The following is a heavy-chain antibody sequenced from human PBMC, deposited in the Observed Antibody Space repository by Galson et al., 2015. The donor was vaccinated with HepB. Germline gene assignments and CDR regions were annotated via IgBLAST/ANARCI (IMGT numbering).Heavy chain of an antibody. CDR3: AKEDRTYYDFWSGPGSGLDV. CDR2: ISGSGGRT. Sequence: SLRLSCAASGFTFTSYAMNWVRQAPGKGLEWVSAISGSGGRTYYADSVKGRFTISRDNSKNTLFLQMNSLRAEDTAVYYCAKEDRTYYDFWSGPGSGLDVWGQGTTVTVSS. CDR1: GFTFTSYA. V-gene: IGHV3-23*01. J-gene: IGHJ6*02. D-gene: IGHD3-3*01.